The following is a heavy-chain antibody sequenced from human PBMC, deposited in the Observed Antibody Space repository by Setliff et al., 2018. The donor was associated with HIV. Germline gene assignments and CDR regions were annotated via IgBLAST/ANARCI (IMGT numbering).Heavy chain of an antibody. Sequence: ASVKVSCKASGYTFIDYFMHWVRQAPGQGLEWMGWISPNNGDTNISQKFQGRVTITGDTSASTAYMELRSLRSDDTALYYCARDQMEVYCSGGSCYSDWYFDLWGRGTLVTVSS. CDR1: GYTFIDYF. CDR2: ISPNNGDT. V-gene: IGHV1-2*02. D-gene: IGHD2-15*01. J-gene: IGHJ2*01. CDR3: ARDQMEVYCSGGSCYSDWYFDL.